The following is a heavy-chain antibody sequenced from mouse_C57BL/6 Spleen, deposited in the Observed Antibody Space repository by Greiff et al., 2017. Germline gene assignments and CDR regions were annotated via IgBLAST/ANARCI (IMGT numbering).Heavy chain of an antibody. V-gene: IGHV1-42*01. J-gene: IGHJ2*01. CDR3: ARSPIRGY. Sequence: EVQLQQSGPELVKPGASVKISCKASGYSFTGYYMNCVKQSPAKSLEWIGEINPSTGGTTYNQKFKAKATLTVDKSSSTAYMQLKSLTSEDSAVYYCARSPIRGYWGQGTTLTVSS. CDR2: INPSTGGT. CDR1: GYSFTGYY. D-gene: IGHD2-12*01.